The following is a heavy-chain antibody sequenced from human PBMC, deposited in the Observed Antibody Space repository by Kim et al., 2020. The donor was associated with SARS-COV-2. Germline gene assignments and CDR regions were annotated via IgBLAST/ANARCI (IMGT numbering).Heavy chain of an antibody. J-gene: IGHJ4*02. CDR2: VYSGGTT. CDR3: ARQSGSRWSGYFDF. Sequence: SETLSLTCIVSGASIKTYYWSWIRQAPGKGLEWVGYVYSGGTTNYNPSLKSRVTISLDTSENQFSLNVTSVTAADTAVYYCARQSGSRWSGYFDFWGQGSLVTVSS. CDR1: GASIKTYY. V-gene: IGHV4-59*08. D-gene: IGHD6-13*01.